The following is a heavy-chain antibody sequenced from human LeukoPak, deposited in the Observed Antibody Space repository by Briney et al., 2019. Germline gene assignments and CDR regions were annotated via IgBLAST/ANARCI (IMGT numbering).Heavy chain of an antibody. CDR3: ARDTYCSGGSCYSGYFDY. V-gene: IGHV1-46*01. J-gene: IGHJ4*02. CDR1: GYTFTSYY. Sequence: ASVKVSCKASGYTFTSYYMHWVRQAPGQGLEWMGIINPSGGSTSYAQKFQGRVTMTRDTSTSTVYTELSSLRSGDTAVYYCARDTYCSGGSCYSGYFDYWGQGTLVTVSS. CDR2: INPSGGST. D-gene: IGHD2-15*01.